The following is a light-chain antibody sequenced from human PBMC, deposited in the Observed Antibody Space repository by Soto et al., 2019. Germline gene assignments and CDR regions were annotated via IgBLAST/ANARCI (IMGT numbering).Light chain of an antibody. CDR2: GAS. CDR3: QNYGSSPPMYT. J-gene: IGKJ2*01. Sequence: EVVLTQSPGTLSLSPGERATLSCRASQSVSSTYLAWYQHQPGQAPRLLIFGASSRATGIPDRFSGSGSGTDFTLTITRLEPEDFAVYYCQNYGSSPPMYTFGQGTTLEIK. CDR1: QSVSSTY. V-gene: IGKV3-20*01.